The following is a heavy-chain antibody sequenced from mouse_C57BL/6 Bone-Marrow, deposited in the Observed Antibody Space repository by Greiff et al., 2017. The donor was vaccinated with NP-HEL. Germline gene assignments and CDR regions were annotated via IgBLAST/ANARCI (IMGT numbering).Heavy chain of an antibody. Sequence: EVQLQQSGAELVKPGASVKLSCTASGFNIKDYYMHWVKQRPEQGLEWIGRIDPADGDTKYAPKFQGKATITADTSSNTAYLQLSSLTSEDTAVYYCAGDWGGSSHWYFDVWGTGTTVTVSS. V-gene: IGHV14-2*01. CDR3: AGDWGGSSHWYFDV. D-gene: IGHD1-1*01. CDR1: GFNIKDYY. J-gene: IGHJ1*03. CDR2: IDPADGDT.